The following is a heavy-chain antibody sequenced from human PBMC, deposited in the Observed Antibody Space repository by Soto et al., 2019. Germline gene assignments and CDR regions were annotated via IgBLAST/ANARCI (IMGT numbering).Heavy chain of an antibody. CDR2: ISYDGSNK. Sequence: GSLRLSCAASGFTFSSYGMHWVRQAPGKGLEWVAVISYDGSNKYYADSVKGRFTISRDNSKNTLYLQRNSPRAEDTVGYYCGKGGIVLGTGEVVVFVFWGQGKWVTVS. J-gene: IGHJ3*01. CDR3: GKGGIVLGTGEVVVFVF. D-gene: IGHD2-21*02. CDR1: GFTFSSYG. V-gene: IGHV3-30*18.